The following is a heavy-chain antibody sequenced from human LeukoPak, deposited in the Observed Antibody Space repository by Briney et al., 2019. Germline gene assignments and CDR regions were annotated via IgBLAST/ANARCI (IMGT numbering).Heavy chain of an antibody. V-gene: IGHV4-61*02. CDR1: GGSISSGGYY. D-gene: IGHD5-18*01. J-gene: IGHJ4*02. Sequence: SETLSLTCTVSGGSISSGGYYWNWIRQPAGKGLEWIGRIYTSGSTNYNPSLKSRVTISVDTSKNQFSLKLSSVTAADTALYYCARENGYRYDYWGQGTLVIVSS. CDR2: IYTSGST. CDR3: ARENGYRYDY.